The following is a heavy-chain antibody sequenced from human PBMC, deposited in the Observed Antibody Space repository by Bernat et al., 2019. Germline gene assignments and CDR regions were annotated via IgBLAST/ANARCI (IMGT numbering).Heavy chain of an antibody. CDR2: ISYDGSQR. V-gene: IGHV3-30*04. CDR1: GFSFSSYD. CDR3: ARKSGGGWSTLDN. D-gene: IGHD6-19*01. J-gene: IGHJ4*02. Sequence: QVQLVESGGGVVQPGGSLGLSCAASGFSFSSYDIEWVRQAPGRGLEWVSLISYDGSQRFYADSVRGRFTISRDNSKSTLFLQMSSLRTEDMAVYYCARKSGGGWSTLDNWGQGTLVTVSS.